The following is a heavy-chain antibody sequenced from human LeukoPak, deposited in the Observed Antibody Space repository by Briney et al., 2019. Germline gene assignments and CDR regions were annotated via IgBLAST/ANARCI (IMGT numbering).Heavy chain of an antibody. CDR1: GFTFSRYS. D-gene: IGHD3-22*01. J-gene: IGHJ4*02. CDR3: ARGVSGGGYYDSSGYPDY. CDR2: ISSSSSTI. V-gene: IGHV3-48*04. Sequence: GGSLRLSCAASGFTFSRYSMNWVRQAPGKGLEWVSYISSSSSTIDYADSVKGRFSISRDNAKNSLYLQMNSLRAEDTAVYYCARGVSGGGYYDSSGYPDYWGQGTLVTVSS.